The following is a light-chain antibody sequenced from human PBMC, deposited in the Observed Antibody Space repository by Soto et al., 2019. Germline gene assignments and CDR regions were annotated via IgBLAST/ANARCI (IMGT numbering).Light chain of an antibody. V-gene: IGKV1-39*01. CDR2: AAS. CDR1: QSISSY. J-gene: IGKJ2*01. CDR3: QQSYSTPST. Sequence: DIQMTQSPSSLSASIGDRVTITCRASQSISSYLNWYQQKPGKAPNILIYAASSLQSGVPSRFSGSGSGTDFTLTISSLQPEDFATYYGQQSYSTPSTFGQGTKLEIK.